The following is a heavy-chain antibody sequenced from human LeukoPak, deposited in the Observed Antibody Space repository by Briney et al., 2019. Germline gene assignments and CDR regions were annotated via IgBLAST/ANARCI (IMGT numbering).Heavy chain of an antibody. CDR3: ARDSGTNIRITMIVVVIGSFDT. CDR2: ISSSSSYI. V-gene: IGHV3-21*01. D-gene: IGHD3-22*01. CDR1: GFTFSSYS. J-gene: IGHJ3*02. Sequence: PGGSLRLSCAASGFTFSSYSMNWVRQAPGKGLEWVSSISSSSSYIYYADSVKGRFTISRDNAKNSLYLQMNSLRAEDTAVYYCARDSGTNIRITMIVVVIGSFDTWGQGTMVTVSS.